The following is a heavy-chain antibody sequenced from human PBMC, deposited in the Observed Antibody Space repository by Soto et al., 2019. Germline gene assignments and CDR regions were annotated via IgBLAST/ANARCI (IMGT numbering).Heavy chain of an antibody. J-gene: IGHJ6*02. CDR2: ISGSGGST. CDR3: AKSSIVVPQYYGMDV. Sequence: GGSLRLSCAASGFTFSSYAMSWVRQAPGKGLEWVSAISGSGGSTYYADSVKGRFTISRDNSKNTLYLQMNSLRAEDTAVYYCAKSSIVVPQYYGMDVWGQGTTVTVSS. D-gene: IGHD2-15*01. CDR1: GFTFSSYA. V-gene: IGHV3-23*01.